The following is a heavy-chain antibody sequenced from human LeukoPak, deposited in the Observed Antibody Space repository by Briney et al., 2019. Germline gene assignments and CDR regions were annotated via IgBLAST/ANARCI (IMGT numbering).Heavy chain of an antibody. CDR1: GFTFSSYW. Sequence: PGGSLRLSCAASGFTFSSYWMSWVRQAPGKGLEWVANIKQDGSEKYYVDSVKGRFTISRDNAKNSLYLQMNSLRAEDTAVYYCAREFYRYVPEWYYYMDVWGKGTTVTISS. J-gene: IGHJ6*03. D-gene: IGHD3-16*02. V-gene: IGHV3-7*01. CDR2: IKQDGSEK. CDR3: AREFYRYVPEWYYYMDV.